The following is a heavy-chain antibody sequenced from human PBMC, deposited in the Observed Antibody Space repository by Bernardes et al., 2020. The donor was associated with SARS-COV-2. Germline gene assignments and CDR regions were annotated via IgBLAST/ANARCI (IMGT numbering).Heavy chain of an antibody. J-gene: IGHJ4*02. CDR2: ISDSGTP. Sequence: SETLSLTCAVSGGSVSSYGFYWTWMRQLKGKEREWIGYISDSGTPYYNPSLKTRVIISLDKSKNQFSLNLSSVTAADTAVYSCAIRARGNYHFHSWGQGTRVTVSS. CDR1: GGSVSSYGFY. D-gene: IGHD1-7*01. V-gene: IGHV4-31*11. CDR3: AIRARGNYHFHS.